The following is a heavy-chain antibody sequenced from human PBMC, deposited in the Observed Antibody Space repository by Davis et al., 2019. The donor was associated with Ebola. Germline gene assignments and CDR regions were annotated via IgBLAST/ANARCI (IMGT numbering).Heavy chain of an antibody. D-gene: IGHD5-12*01. CDR1: GFTFSSYS. CDR2: ISSSSSTI. J-gene: IGHJ4*02. Sequence: GESLKISCAASGFTFSSYSMNWVRQAPGKGLEWVSYISSSSSTIYYADSVKGRFTISRHSSENTVFLQMNSLRPDDTAVYYCARDPPQSGGYVWGQGTLVTVSS. CDR3: ARDPPQSGGYV. V-gene: IGHV3-48*01.